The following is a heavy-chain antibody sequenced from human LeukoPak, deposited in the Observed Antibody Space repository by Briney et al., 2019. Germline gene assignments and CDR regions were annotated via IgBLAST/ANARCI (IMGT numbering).Heavy chain of an antibody. CDR2: ISSSGSTI. J-gene: IGHJ6*03. V-gene: IGHV3-48*04. Sequence: GGSLRLSCAASGFTFSSYSMNWVRQAPGKGLEWVSRISSSGSTINYADSVKGRFTISRDNAKNSLYLQMNSLRVEDTAVYYCARVIGVGFWSGLGAVYYYMDVWGKGTTVTVSS. CDR1: GFTFSSYS. CDR3: ARVIGVGFWSGLGAVYYYMDV. D-gene: IGHD3-3*01.